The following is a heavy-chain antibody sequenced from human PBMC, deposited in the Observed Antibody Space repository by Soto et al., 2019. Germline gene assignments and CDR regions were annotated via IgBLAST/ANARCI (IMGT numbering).Heavy chain of an antibody. CDR3: ARDSEYCSGGSCFHYAFDI. D-gene: IGHD2-15*01. Sequence: PGGSLRLSCAASGFTFSSYSMNWVRQAPGKGLEWVSYIKKGGSDIYYVDSVKGRFTISRDNAKNSLYLQMNSLRAEDTAVYYCARDSEYCSGGSCFHYAFDIWGQGTMVTVSS. V-gene: IGHV3-21*05. CDR1: GFTFSSYS. J-gene: IGHJ3*02. CDR2: IKKGGSDI.